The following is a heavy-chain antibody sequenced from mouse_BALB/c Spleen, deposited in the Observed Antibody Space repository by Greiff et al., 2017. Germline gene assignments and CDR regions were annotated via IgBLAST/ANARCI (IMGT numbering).Heavy chain of an antibody. Sequence: VQPGGSRKLSCAASGFTFSSFGMHWVRQAPEKGLEWVAYISSGSSTIYYADTVKGRFTISRDNPKNTLFLQMTSLRSEDTAMYYCARCPYGYYFDYWGQGTTLTVSS. CDR2: ISSGSSTI. J-gene: IGHJ2*01. CDR1: GFTFSSFG. CDR3: ARCPYGYYFDY. D-gene: IGHD2-10*02. V-gene: IGHV5-17*02.